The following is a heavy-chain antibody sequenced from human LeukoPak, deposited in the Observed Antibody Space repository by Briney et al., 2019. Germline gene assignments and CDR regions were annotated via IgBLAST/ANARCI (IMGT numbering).Heavy chain of an antibody. CDR3: AKGPLLWN. D-gene: IGHD2/OR15-2a*01. V-gene: IGHV3-23*01. J-gene: IGHJ4*02. CDR1: AFTFSSSA. CDR2: ISGSGGST. Sequence: GGSLRLSCAASAFTFSSSAMTWDRQAPGKGLEWVSAISGSGGSTYYADSVKGRFTISRDNSRNTLYLQMNSLRAEDTGVYYCAKGPLLWNWGQGTLVTVSS.